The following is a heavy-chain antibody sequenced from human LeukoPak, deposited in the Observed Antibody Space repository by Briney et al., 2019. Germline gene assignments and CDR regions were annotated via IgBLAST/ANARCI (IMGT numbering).Heavy chain of an antibody. CDR1: GYSISSGYY. CDR2: IYHSGST. D-gene: IGHD3-10*01. V-gene: IGHV4-38-2*02. CDR3: ARLRGWEYFDY. Sequence: SETLSLTCTVSGYSISSGYYWGWIRQPPGKGLEWIGSIYHSGSTYYNPSLKSRVTISVDTSKNQFSLKLSSVTAADTAVYYCARLRGWEYFDYWGQGTLVTVSS. J-gene: IGHJ4*02.